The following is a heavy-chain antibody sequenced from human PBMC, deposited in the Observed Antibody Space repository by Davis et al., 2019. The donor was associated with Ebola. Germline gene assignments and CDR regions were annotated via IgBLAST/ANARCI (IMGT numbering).Heavy chain of an antibody. V-gene: IGHV3-23*01. Sequence: PGGSLRLSCAASGFTFSNYAMSWVRQAPGGGLEWVAGISATGADIKYADSVRGRFSISRDNSKNTLSLQMDSLRAEDTALYYCAELHSSSSHIWGQGTLVTVSS. D-gene: IGHD6-6*01. CDR2: ISATGADI. CDR3: AELHSSSSHI. CDR1: GFTFSNYA. J-gene: IGHJ4*02.